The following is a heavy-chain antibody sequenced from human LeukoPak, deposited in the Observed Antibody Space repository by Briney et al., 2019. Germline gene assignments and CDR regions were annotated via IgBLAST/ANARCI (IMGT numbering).Heavy chain of an antibody. CDR2: INPNRGDT. J-gene: IGHJ4*02. V-gene: IGHV1-2*02. CDR3: TRDLLGFATTPLSD. Sequence: GASVRVSFTASGYTFTNYYMHWVRQAPGHGLEWMGWINPNRGDTNYAQKFQGRVTMTRDTSTSTAFMELTRLTSDDTAVYYCTRDLLGFATTPLSDWGQGTLVTVSS. D-gene: IGHD4-17*01. CDR1: GYTFTNYY.